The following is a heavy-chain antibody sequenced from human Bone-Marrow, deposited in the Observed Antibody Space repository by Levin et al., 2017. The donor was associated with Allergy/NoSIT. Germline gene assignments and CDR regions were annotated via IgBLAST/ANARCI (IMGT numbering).Heavy chain of an antibody. CDR2: IYPGDSDT. D-gene: IGHD6-19*01. CDR3: ARHPTYSSGWHNGFVDY. J-gene: IGHJ4*02. CDR1: GYSFTSYW. Sequence: PGGSLRLSCKGSGYSFTSYWIGWVRQMPGKGLEWMGIIYPGDSDTRYSPSFQGQVTISADKSISTAYLQWSSLKASDTAMYYCARHPTYSSGWHNGFVDYWGQGTLVTVSS. V-gene: IGHV5-51*01.